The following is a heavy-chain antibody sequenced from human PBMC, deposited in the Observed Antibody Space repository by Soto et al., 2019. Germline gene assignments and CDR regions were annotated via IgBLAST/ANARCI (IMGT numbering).Heavy chain of an antibody. CDR1: GGPLTTYF. Sequence: QGRLQESGPGLVKPSATLSLTCNVSGGPLTTYFWSWIRQPPGKGLAWIGYVSYFGTTNYNPSLQSRLTISLVTSKTPFSLNLSSVTAADTAVYDCGTGSRGYFAGWGRGTLVTVSS. V-gene: IGHV4-59*01. CDR3: GTGSRGYFAG. J-gene: IGHJ2*01. CDR2: VSYFGTT. D-gene: IGHD2-15*01.